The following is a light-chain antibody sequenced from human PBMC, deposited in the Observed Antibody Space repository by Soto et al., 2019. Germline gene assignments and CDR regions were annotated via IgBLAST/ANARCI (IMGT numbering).Light chain of an antibody. CDR2: GAS. J-gene: IGKJ4*01. CDR3: QQYNNWPLT. V-gene: IGKV3-15*01. CDR1: QSVSSN. Sequence: EIVMTQSPVTLSVSPGERATLSCRASQSVSSNLAWYQQKPGQAPRLLIYGASTRATGIPARFSGSGSGTEFTLTISSLQSEDFAVYYCQQYNNWPLTFGGGTE.